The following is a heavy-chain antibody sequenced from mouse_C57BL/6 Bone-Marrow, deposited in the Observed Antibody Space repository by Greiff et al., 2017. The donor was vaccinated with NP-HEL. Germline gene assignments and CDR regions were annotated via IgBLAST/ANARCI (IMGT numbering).Heavy chain of an antibody. J-gene: IGHJ4*01. CDR1: GFNIKDDY. D-gene: IGHD1-1*01. Sequence: VQLQQSGAELVRPGASVKLSCTASGFNIKDDYMHWVKQRPEQGLEGIGWIDPENGDTEYASKFQGKATITADTSSNTAYLQLSSLTSEDTAVYYCTTSTVVAERMDYWGQGTSVTVSS. CDR3: TTSTVVAERMDY. V-gene: IGHV14-4*01. CDR2: IDPENGDT.